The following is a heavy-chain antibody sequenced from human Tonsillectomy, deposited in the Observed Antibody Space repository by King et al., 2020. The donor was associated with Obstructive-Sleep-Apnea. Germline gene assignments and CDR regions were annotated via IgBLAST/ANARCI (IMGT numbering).Heavy chain of an antibody. CDR3: AGQTQRPQPLDY. CDR2: IYYSGST. CDR1: GGSISSSSYY. J-gene: IGHJ4*02. D-gene: IGHD1-1*01. Sequence: QLQESGPGLVKPSETLSLTCTVSGGSISSSSYYWGWIRQPPGKGLEWIGSIYYSGSTYYNPSLKSRVTISVDTSKNQFSLKLSSVTAADTAVYYCAGQTQRPQPLDYWGQGTLVTVSS. V-gene: IGHV4-39*01.